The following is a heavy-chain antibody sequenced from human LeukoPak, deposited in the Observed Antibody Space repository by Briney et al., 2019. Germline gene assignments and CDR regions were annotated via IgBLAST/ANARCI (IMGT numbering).Heavy chain of an antibody. Sequence: SGPALVKPTQTLTLTCTFSGFSLSGSGMCVTWIRQPPGKALEWLGRVDWDDDKYYSASLRTRLSISKDTYKNQVVLRMTNMDPEDTATYFCARILGRRCGTYYPDYWGQGMLVTVSS. CDR1: GFSLSGSGMC. J-gene: IGHJ4*02. CDR3: ARILGRRCGTYYPDY. CDR2: VDWDDDK. V-gene: IGHV2-70*11. D-gene: IGHD2/OR15-2a*01.